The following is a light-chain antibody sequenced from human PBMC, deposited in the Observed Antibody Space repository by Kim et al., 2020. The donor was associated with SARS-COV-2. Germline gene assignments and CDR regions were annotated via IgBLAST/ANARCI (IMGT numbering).Light chain of an antibody. CDR3: QAWDSSTGV. J-gene: IGLJ2*01. Sequence: SYELTQPPSVSVSPGPTASITCSGDKLGDKYACWYQQKPGQSPVLVIYQDSKRPSGIPERFSGSNSGNTATLTISGTQAMDEADYYCQAWDSSTGVFGGG. V-gene: IGLV3-1*01. CDR2: QDS. CDR1: KLGDKY.